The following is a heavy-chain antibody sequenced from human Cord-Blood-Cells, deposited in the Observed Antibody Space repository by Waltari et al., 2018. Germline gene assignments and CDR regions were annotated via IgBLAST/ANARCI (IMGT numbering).Heavy chain of an antibody. CDR3: ARHYYYGSGSYPLFDY. V-gene: IGHV4-34*01. CDR2: INHSGST. J-gene: IGHJ4*02. D-gene: IGHD3-10*01. CDR1: GGSFSGYY. Sequence: QVQLQQWGAGLLKPSETLSLTCAVYGGSFSGYYWSWIRQPPGKGLEWIGEINHSGSTNYTPSRKSRVTISVDTSKNQFSLKLSSVTAADTAVYYCARHYYYGSGSYPLFDYWGQGTLVTVSS.